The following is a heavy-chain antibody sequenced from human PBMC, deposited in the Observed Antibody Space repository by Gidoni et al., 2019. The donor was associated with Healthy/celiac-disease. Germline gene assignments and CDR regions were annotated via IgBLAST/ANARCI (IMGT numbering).Heavy chain of an antibody. D-gene: IGHD3-3*01. Sequence: VSGGSISSGGYYWSWIRQHPGKGLDWIGYIYYSGITYYNPSLKSRVHISVDTSKNQFSLKLSSVTAADTALYYCARDRKYYDFWSGYSPPYYYYGMDVWGQGTTVTVSS. CDR1: GGSISSGGYY. CDR2: IYYSGIT. CDR3: ARDRKYYDFWSGYSPPYYYYGMDV. V-gene: IGHV4-31*02. J-gene: IGHJ6*02.